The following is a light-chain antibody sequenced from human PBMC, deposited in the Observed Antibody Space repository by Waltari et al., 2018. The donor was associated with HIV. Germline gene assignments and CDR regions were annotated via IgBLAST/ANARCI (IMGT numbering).Light chain of an antibody. CDR3: HVWDSNTEI. J-gene: IGLJ1*01. CDR1: NLGTQN. V-gene: IGLV3-9*01. Sequence: SYEVTHPLSASVALGQTATITAGRTNLGTQNVHWYRQKPAQAPVLVIYRDANRPSVVPERFSGSNAGNTATLTISRAQAGDEADYYSHVWDSNTEIFGTGTKVTVL. CDR2: RDA.